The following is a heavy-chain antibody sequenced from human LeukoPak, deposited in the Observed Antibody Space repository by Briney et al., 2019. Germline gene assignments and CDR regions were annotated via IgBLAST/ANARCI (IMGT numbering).Heavy chain of an antibody. CDR3: AKDLRYSSSLGYFDY. D-gene: IGHD6-13*01. CDR1: GITLSNYG. V-gene: IGHV3-23*01. J-gene: IGHJ4*02. CDR2: ISDSGGRT. Sequence: PGGSLRLSCAVSGITLSNYGMSWVRQAPGKGLEWVAGISDSGGRTNYADSVKGRFTISRDNSKNTLYLQMNSLRAEDTAVYYCAKDLRYSSSLGYFDYWGQGTLVTVSS.